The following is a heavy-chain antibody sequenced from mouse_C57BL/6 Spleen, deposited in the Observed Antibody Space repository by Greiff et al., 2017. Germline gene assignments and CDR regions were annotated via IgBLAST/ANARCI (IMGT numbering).Heavy chain of an antibody. J-gene: IGHJ2*01. CDR1: GYTFTEYT. V-gene: IGHV1-62-2*01. CDR2: FYPGSGSI. D-gene: IGHD4-1*01. Sequence: VNVVESGAELVKPGASVKLSCKASGYTFTEYTIHWVKQRSGQGLEWIGWFYPGSGSIKYNEKFKDKATLTADKSSSTVYMELSRLTSEDSAVYFCARPETGTGYFDYWGQGTTLTVSS. CDR3: ARPETGTGYFDY.